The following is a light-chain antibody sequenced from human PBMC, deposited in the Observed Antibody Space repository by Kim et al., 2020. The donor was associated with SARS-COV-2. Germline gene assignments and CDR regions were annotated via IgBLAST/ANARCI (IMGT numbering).Light chain of an antibody. Sequence: DIQMTQYPSSLSASVGDRVTINCRASQNIGKNLNWYQQKSGKVTKVLIFAASFLQTGVPSRFSGSGSGTDFTLSINSLHPEDIATYYCQQSYSLVTFGGGTKLEI. V-gene: IGKV1-39*01. CDR1: QNIGKN. CDR3: QQSYSLVT. CDR2: AAS. J-gene: IGKJ4*01.